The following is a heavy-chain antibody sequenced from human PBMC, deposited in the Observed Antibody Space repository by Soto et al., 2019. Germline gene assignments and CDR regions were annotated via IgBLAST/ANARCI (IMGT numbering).Heavy chain of an antibody. D-gene: IGHD3-16*01. CDR3: VMVDNYVTPTPQDV. V-gene: IGHV1-18*01. Sequence: QVQLVQSGDEVKKPGASVKVSCKDSGYIFVNYGIAWVRQAPGQGLEWMGWISPYTGNTHSASKVQGRLTMTTDTSTSTAYMDLGSLTSDDTAVYYCVMVDNYVTPTPQDVWGQGTTFTVSS. CDR1: GYIFVNYG. J-gene: IGHJ6*02. CDR2: ISPYTGNT.